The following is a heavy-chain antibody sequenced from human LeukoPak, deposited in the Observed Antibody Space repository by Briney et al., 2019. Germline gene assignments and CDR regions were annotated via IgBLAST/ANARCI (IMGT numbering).Heavy chain of an antibody. CDR3: ASLGGTALP. Sequence: GRSLRLSCAASGLTVSANFMSWVRQAPGKGLEWVAIMYSDGRIYYADPVKGRFIISGDNSKNTVSLQMNSLRIEDTAVYYCASLGGTALPWGQGTLVTVSS. D-gene: IGHD1-26*01. CDR1: GLTVSANF. J-gene: IGHJ5*02. CDR2: MYSDGRI. V-gene: IGHV3-66*01.